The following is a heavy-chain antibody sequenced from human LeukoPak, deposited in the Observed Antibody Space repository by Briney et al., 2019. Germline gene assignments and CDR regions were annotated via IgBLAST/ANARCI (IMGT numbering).Heavy chain of an antibody. CDR3: TRDGRWQWLPSSFYFDY. J-gene: IGHJ4*02. CDR2: IESGAKSYAT. CDR1: GFTFSGSA. V-gene: IGHV3-73*01. D-gene: IGHD6-19*01. Sequence: GGSLRLSCAASGFTFSGSAMHWVRQAPGKGLEWVGQIESGAKSYATAYAASVKGRFTISRDDSKSIAYLQMNSLKTEDTAVYYCTRDGRWQWLPSSFYFDYWGQGTLVTVSS.